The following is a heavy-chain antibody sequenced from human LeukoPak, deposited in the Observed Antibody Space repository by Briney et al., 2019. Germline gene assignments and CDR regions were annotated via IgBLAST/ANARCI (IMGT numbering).Heavy chain of an antibody. CDR1: GGSISSYY. CDR3: ATVVSYSSYGQIDH. J-gene: IGHJ4*02. CDR2: IYHTGST. D-gene: IGHD5-12*01. Sequence: SETLSLTCTVSGGSISSYYWTWIRQSPGKGLEWIGYIYHTGSTNYNPSLKTRVTLSVDTSKNQFSLKLNSVTAADMAIYYCATVVSYSSYGQIDHWGQGTLVTVSS. V-gene: IGHV4-59*08.